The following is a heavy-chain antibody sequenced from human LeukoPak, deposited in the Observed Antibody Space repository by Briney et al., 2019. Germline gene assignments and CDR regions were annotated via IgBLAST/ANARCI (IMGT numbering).Heavy chain of an antibody. V-gene: IGHV4-59*02. CDR1: GASVSSDY. D-gene: IGHD3-10*01. CDR2: THYRGDI. Sequence: SETLSLTCSVSGASVSSDYWNWIRQSPGRGLEWIGYTHYRGDINYNPSLKSRLTMSVDASSNQVSLKLSSVTAADAAVYYCGRYLGSGSDHWGQGTLVTVSS. J-gene: IGHJ4*02. CDR3: GRYLGSGSDH.